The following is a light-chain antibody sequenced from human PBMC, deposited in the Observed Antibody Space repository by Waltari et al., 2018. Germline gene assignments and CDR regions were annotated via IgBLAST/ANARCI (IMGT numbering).Light chain of an antibody. J-gene: IGLJ2*01. CDR3: SSYTSSRTLI. Sequence: QSALTQPASVSGSPGQSITISCPGPSSDVGGYNYVSWYPQHPVKAPKLMIYDVSNRPSGVSQRLSGSKSGNTASLTISGLHAEDEADYYCSSYTSSRTLIFGGGTKLTVL. V-gene: IGLV2-14*01. CDR2: DVS. CDR1: SSDVGGYNY.